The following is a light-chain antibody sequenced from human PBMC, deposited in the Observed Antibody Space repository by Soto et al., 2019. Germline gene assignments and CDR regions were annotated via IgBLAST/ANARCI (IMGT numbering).Light chain of an antibody. CDR2: DVS. J-gene: IGLJ1*01. Sequence: QSALTQPASVSGSPGQSITISCTGTSSDVGGYNYVSWYQPHPGKAPKLMIYDVSNRPSGVSNRFSGSKSGNTASLTISGLQAEDEADYYCSSYTSSSTLVFGTGTKVTVL. CDR1: SSDVGGYNY. CDR3: SSYTSSSTLV. V-gene: IGLV2-14*01.